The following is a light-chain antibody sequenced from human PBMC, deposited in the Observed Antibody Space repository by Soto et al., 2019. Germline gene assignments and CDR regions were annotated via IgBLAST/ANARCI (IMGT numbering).Light chain of an antibody. CDR2: DAS. J-gene: IGKJ4*01. Sequence: EIVLTQSPATLSLSPGERATLSCRASQSVSSYLAWYQQKPGQAPRLLIYDASNRATGIPARFSGSGSGTDFARTISSLESEDFAVYYCQQGSNWLLTLGGGIKVEIK. CDR3: QQGSNWLLT. CDR1: QSVSSY. V-gene: IGKV3-11*01.